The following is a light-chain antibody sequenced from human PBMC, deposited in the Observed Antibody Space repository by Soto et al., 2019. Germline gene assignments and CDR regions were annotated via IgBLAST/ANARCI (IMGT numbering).Light chain of an antibody. CDR3: QQYGSSGK. Sequence: EIGLTQSPGTLSLSPGERATLSCRASQSVSNNYLAWYQQKPGQAPRLLIYGASNRATGIPDRFSGSGSGTDFTLTISRLEPEDFEVYYCQQYGSSGKFGQGSKVEIK. V-gene: IGKV3-20*01. J-gene: IGKJ1*01. CDR2: GAS. CDR1: QSVSNNY.